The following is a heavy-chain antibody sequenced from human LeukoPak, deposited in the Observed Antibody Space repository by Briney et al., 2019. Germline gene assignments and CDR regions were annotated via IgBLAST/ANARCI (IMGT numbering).Heavy chain of an antibody. D-gene: IGHD3-16*01. V-gene: IGHV3-23*01. CDR2: ISGSGVST. CDR1: GFTFISYA. CDR3: AKDTSYYYMVV. Sequence: GGSLRLSYAASGFTFISYAMIWVRQAPGKGLEWVSTISGSGVSTYFADSVKGRCTISRDNSKNPLSLQMNSLRAEDKAVYYCAKDTSYYYMVVWGKGTTVTVSS. J-gene: IGHJ6*03.